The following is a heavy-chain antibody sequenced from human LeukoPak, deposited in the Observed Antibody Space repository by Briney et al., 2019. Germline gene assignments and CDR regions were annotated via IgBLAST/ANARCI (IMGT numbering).Heavy chain of an antibody. CDR2: VYYSGTT. J-gene: IGHJ6*03. CDR1: GGSITSGGYY. V-gene: IGHV4-30-2*01. D-gene: IGHD2-2*01. CDR3: ATNHGSGTTTWTYYYMDV. Sequence: PSETLSLTCTVSGGSITSGGYYWTWIRQPPREGLEWIGYVYYSGTTYYNPSLKSRVTISRDSSNNLFSLRLSSVTAADTAVYYCATNHGSGTTTWTYYYMDVWGKRTTVTVSS.